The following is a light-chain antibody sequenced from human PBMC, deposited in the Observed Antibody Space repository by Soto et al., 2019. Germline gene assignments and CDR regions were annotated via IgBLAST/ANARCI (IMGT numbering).Light chain of an antibody. V-gene: IGKV3-20*01. CDR3: QQYGSSPWT. CDR1: DSVSRY. CDR2: DAS. Sequence: EIVLTQSPATLSLSPGERATLSFRASDSVSRYLASYQQHPGQAPRLLIYDASNRATGIPARFSGSGSGTDFTLTISRLEPEDFAVYYCQQYGSSPWTFGQGTKVDIK. J-gene: IGKJ1*01.